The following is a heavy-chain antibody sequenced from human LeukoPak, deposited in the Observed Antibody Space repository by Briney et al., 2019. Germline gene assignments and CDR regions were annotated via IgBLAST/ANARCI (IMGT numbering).Heavy chain of an antibody. J-gene: IGHJ4*02. CDR1: GFTFSSYS. D-gene: IGHD3-10*01. CDR3: ARESRFGEWLFDY. Sequence: GGSQRLSCAASGFTFSSYSMNWVRQAPGKGLEWVSYISSSGSTIYYADSVKGRFTISRDNAKNSLYLQMNSLRAEDTAVYYCARESRFGEWLFDYWGQGTLVTVSS. V-gene: IGHV3-48*04. CDR2: ISSSGSTI.